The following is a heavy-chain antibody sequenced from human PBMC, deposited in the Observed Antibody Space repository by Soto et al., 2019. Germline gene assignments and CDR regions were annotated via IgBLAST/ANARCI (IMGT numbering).Heavy chain of an antibody. CDR3: ARPNYDIFTGLSGFDI. D-gene: IGHD3-9*01. Sequence: QVQLQESGPGLVKPSQTLSLTCIVSGDSITSGNYYWSWIRQHPGKGLEWIGYIHHSGNTYYIPSLXSXLXPXXDTSKNQFSLQLSSVTAADTALYYCARPNYDIFTGLSGFDIWGQGTMVTVSS. CDR2: IHHSGNT. CDR1: GDSITSGNYY. J-gene: IGHJ3*02. V-gene: IGHV4-31*03.